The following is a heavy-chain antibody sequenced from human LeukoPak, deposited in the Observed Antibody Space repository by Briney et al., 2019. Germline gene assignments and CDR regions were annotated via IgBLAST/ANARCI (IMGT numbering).Heavy chain of an antibody. CDR2: INHSGST. D-gene: IGHD3-9*01. CDR1: GGSFSGYY. V-gene: IGHV4-34*01. CDR3: ARGFFDILTGYHYVAFDV. Sequence: SETLSPTCAVYGGSFSGYYWNWIRQPPGKGLEWIGEINHSGSTNYNPSLKSRVTISVDTSKNQFSLNLSSVTAADTAVYYCARGFFDILTGYHYVAFDVWGQGTMVTVSS. J-gene: IGHJ3*01.